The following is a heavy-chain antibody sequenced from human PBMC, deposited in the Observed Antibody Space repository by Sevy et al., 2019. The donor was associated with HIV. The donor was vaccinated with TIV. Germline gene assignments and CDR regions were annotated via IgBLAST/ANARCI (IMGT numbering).Heavy chain of an antibody. V-gene: IGHV2-5*02. Sequence: SGPTLVKPTQTLTLTCSFSGFSLSSTGVGVGWIRQPPGKALEWLALIYWDDDNRYSPSLRSRLIITKDTSKNLVVLTMSNVDPVDTATYYCAHRRSGSSYFDYWGQGTLVTVSS. CDR1: GFSLSSTGVG. J-gene: IGHJ4*02. CDR2: IYWDDDN. CDR3: AHRRSGSSYFDY. D-gene: IGHD3-10*01.